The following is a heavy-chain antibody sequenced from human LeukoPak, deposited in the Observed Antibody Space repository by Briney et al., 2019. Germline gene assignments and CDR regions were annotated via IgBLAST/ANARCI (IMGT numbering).Heavy chain of an antibody. CDR3: ARDETYTSGWQPNHYYYYMDV. V-gene: IGHV4-59*01. CDR2: IFYSGST. Sequence: PSETLALTCTVSGDSIGSFYWSWIRQPPGKGREWIGYIFYSGSTNYNPSLKSRVTISVDTSKNQFSLNLTSVTAADTAVYYCARDETYTSGWQPNHYYYYMDVWGKGTTVTVSS. J-gene: IGHJ6*03. D-gene: IGHD6-19*01. CDR1: GDSIGSFY.